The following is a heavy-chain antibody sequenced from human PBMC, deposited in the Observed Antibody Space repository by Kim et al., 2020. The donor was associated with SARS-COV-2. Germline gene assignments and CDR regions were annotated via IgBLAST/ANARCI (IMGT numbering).Heavy chain of an antibody. Sequence: GGSLRLSCAASGFTFSSYEMNWVRQAPGKGLEWVSYISSSGSTIYYADSVKGRFTISRDNAKNSLYLQMNSLRAEDTAVYYCARAPKKRIAVVYWGQGTLVTVSS. D-gene: IGHD6-19*01. J-gene: IGHJ4*02. CDR3: ARAPKKRIAVVY. CDR2: ISSSGSTI. CDR1: GFTFSSYE. V-gene: IGHV3-48*03.